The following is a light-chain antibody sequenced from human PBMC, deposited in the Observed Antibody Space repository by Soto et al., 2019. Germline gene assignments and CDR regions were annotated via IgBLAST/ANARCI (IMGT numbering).Light chain of an antibody. J-gene: IGLJ1*01. CDR3: SSYAGSNIGV. CDR2: EVT. V-gene: IGLV2-8*01. Sequence: QSVLTQPPSASGSPGQSVTISCTGTSSDVGGYKFVSWYQQHPGKAPKLLIYEVTQRPSGVPDRFSGSKSGNTASLTVSGLQAEDDADYYCSSYAGSNIGVFGTGTKVTVL. CDR1: SSDVGGYKF.